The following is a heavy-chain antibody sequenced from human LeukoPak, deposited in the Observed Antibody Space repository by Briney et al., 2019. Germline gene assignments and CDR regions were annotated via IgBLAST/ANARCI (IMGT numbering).Heavy chain of an antibody. CDR3: ASLRYCSGGSCQNFDY. Sequence: PSQTLSLTWAVSGYSISSGYYWGWIRQPPGKGLEWIGRIYHSGSTYYNPSLKSRLTISVDTSKTQFSLKLSSVTAADTAVYYCASLRYCSGGSCQNFDYWGQGTLVTVSS. J-gene: IGHJ4*02. V-gene: IGHV4-38-2*01. CDR1: GYSISSGYY. D-gene: IGHD2-15*01. CDR2: IYHSGST.